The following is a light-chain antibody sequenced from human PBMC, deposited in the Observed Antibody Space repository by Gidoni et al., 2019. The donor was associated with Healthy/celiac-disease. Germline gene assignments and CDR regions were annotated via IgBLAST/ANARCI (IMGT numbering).Light chain of an antibody. J-gene: IGKJ2*01. CDR3: QQYGSSPGT. CDR2: GAS. CDR1: QSVSSSY. Sequence: EIVLTQSPGTLSLSPGERATLSYRASQSVSSSYLAWYQQKPGQAPRLLISGASSRATGIPDRFSGSGSGTDFTLTISRLEPEDFAVYYCQQYGSSPGTFGQGTKLEIK. V-gene: IGKV3-20*01.